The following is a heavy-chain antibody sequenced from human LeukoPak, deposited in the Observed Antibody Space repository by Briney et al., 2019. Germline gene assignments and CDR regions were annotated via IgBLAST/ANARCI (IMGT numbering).Heavy chain of an antibody. CDR3: VCLGLGGLSLD. CDR2: VNSDGSGT. D-gene: IGHD3-16*01. J-gene: IGHJ4*02. CDR1: GFTFSSYW. Sequence: GGSLRLSCAASGFTFSSYWMHWVRQAPGKGLVWVSHVNSDGSGTDYADSMKGRFTISRDNAKNTLYLQMNSLRVEDTAVYYCVCLGLGGLSLDWGQGTLVTVSS. V-gene: IGHV3-74*01.